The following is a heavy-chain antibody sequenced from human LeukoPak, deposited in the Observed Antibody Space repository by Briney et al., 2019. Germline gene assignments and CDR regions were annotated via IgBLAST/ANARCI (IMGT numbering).Heavy chain of an antibody. CDR3: ARGDGYNFFDY. Sequence: SVKGRFIISRDNAKNSLYLQMKSLRAEDTAVYYCARGDGYNFFDYWGQGTLVTVSS. D-gene: IGHD5-24*01. J-gene: IGHJ4*02. V-gene: IGHV3-11*05.